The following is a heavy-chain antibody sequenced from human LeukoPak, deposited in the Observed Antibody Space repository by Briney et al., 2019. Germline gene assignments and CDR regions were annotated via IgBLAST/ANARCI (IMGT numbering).Heavy chain of an antibody. CDR2: IHYSGST. CDR1: GASIGGSSHY. Sequence: PSETLSLTCSVSGASIGGSSHYWAWIRQPPGKGPEWIGSIHYSGSTYYNPSLKSRVTISVDTSQNQFSLKVTFLTVADTAVYYCATLTTMSTWGQGTLVTVSS. D-gene: IGHD4-17*01. V-gene: IGHV4-39*01. J-gene: IGHJ4*02. CDR3: ATLTTMST.